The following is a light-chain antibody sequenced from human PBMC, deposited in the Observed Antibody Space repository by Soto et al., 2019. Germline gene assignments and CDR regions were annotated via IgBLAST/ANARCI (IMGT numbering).Light chain of an antibody. CDR2: GAS. V-gene: IGKV3-15*01. CDR3: QQYNNRPPMYT. CDR1: QNVGTS. Sequence: EIVMTQSPAILSMSQGERATLSCRASQNVGTSLAWYQQIPGQAPRLLIYGASTRATSIPARFSGSGSGTEFTLTISSLQSEDFAVYYCQQYNNRPPMYTFGQGTKLEIK. J-gene: IGKJ2*01.